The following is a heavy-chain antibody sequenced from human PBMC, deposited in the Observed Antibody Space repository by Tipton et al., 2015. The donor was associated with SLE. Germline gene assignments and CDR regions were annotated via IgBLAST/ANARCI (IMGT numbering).Heavy chain of an antibody. Sequence: LRLSCTVSGGSVSSGGYYWSWIRQHPGKGLEWIGYIYNSGGTDYSPSLKSRVTISADTSKNQFSLKLSSVTAADTAVYYCARGGVGGCDYFDYWGQGTLVTVSS. CDR1: GGSVSSGGYY. D-gene: IGHD5-12*01. V-gene: IGHV4-31*03. CDR2: IYNSGGT. CDR3: ARGGVGGCDYFDY. J-gene: IGHJ4*02.